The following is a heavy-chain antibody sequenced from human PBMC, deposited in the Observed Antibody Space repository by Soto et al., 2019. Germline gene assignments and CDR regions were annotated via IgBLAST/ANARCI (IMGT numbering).Heavy chain of an antibody. CDR1: GGTFSSYA. CDR2: IIPIFGTA. J-gene: IGHJ6*02. Sequence: QVQLVQSGAAVKKPGSSVKVSCKASGGTFSSYAISWVRQAPGQGLEWMGGIIPIFGTANYAQKFQGRVTITADESTSTAYMELSSLRSEDTAVYYCARPSPDSLSIYYYYGMDVWGQGTTVTVSS. CDR3: ARPSPDSLSIYYYYGMDV. D-gene: IGHD2-2*01. V-gene: IGHV1-69*12.